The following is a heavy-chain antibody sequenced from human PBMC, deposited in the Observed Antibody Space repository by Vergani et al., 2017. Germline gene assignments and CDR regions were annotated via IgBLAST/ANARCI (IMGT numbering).Heavy chain of an antibody. CDR2: IYYSGST. CDR1: GGSISSGGYY. Sequence: QLQLQESGPGLVKPSETLSLTCTVSGGSISSGGYYWSWIRQHPGKGLEWIGYIYYSGSTYYNPSLKSRVTISVDTSKNQFSLKLSSVTAADTAVYYCARGYYYDSSGYYYYYYYMDVWGKGTTVTVSS. V-gene: IGHV4-31*03. CDR3: ARGYYYDSSGYYYYYYYMDV. J-gene: IGHJ6*03. D-gene: IGHD3-22*01.